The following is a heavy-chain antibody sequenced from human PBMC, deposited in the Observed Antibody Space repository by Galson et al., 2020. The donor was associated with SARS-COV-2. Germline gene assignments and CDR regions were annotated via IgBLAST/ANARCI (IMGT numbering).Heavy chain of an antibody. Sequence: GESLKISCAASGFTFRSYDMHWVRQATGKGMEWVSAIGTAGDTYYPGSVKGRFTISRENAKNSLYLQMNSLRAGDTAVYYCARDSGSPGWFDPWGQVTLVTVSS. CDR2: IGTAGDT. V-gene: IGHV3-13*01. CDR3: ARDSGSPGWFDP. D-gene: IGHD3-22*01. J-gene: IGHJ5*02. CDR1: GFTFRSYD.